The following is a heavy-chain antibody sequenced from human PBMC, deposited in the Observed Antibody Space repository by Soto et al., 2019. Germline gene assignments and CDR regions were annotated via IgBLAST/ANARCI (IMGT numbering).Heavy chain of an antibody. CDR3: AKDLGFYDILTGYYPKWFDP. V-gene: IGHV1-8*01. J-gene: IGHJ5*02. Sequence: ASVKVSCKASGYTFTSYDINWVRQATGQGLEWMGWMNPNSGNTGYAQKFQGRVTMTRNTSISTAYMELSSLRSEDTAVYYCAKDLGFYDILTGYYPKWFDPWGQGTLVTVSS. CDR1: GYTFTSYD. CDR2: MNPNSGNT. D-gene: IGHD3-9*01.